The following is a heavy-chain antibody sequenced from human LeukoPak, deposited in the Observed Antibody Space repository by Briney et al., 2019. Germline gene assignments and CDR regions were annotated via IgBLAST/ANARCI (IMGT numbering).Heavy chain of an antibody. CDR2: ISAYNGNT. J-gene: IGHJ3*02. V-gene: IGHV1-18*01. CDR3: ARRGYCSRTSCPSPHDDALDI. CDR1: GYTFSRYG. D-gene: IGHD2-2*01. Sequence: ASVKVSGKASGYTFSRYGISWVRQAPGQGLEWMGWISAYNGNTHDVQKLQGRVTMTTDTSTSTAYMELRSLRFDDTAVYYCARRGYCSRTSCPSPHDDALDIWGQGTMVTVSS.